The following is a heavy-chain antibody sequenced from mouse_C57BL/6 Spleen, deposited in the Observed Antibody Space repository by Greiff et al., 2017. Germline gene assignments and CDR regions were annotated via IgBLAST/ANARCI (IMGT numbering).Heavy chain of an antibody. CDR2: INYDGSST. Sequence: EVKLMESEGGLVQPGSSMKLSCTASGFTFSDYYMAWVRQVPEKGLEWVANINYDGSSTYYLDSLQSRFIISSDNAKNILYLQMSSLKSEDTATYYCARHGVGDAMDYWGQGTSVTVSS. D-gene: IGHD1-1*01. V-gene: IGHV5-16*01. CDR3: ARHGVGDAMDY. J-gene: IGHJ4*01. CDR1: GFTFSDYY.